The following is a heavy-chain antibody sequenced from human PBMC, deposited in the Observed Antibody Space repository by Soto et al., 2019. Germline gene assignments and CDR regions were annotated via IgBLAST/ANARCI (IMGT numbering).Heavy chain of an antibody. CDR3: AKTGYYDSGTRAFDI. CDR2: ISGNGAYI. Sequence: GGSLRLSCAASGFTFSSCAMSWVRQAPGKGLEWVSGISGNGAYIYYADSVKGRFTISRDNSKNTLSLQMSSLRVEDTAVYFCAKTGYYDSGTRAFDIWGQGTVVTVSS. CDR1: GFTFSSCA. D-gene: IGHD3-10*01. V-gene: IGHV3-23*01. J-gene: IGHJ3*02.